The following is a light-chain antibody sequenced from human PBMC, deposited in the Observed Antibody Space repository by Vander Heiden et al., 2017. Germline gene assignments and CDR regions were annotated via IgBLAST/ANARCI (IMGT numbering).Light chain of an antibody. V-gene: IGKV1-33*01. Sequence: DIQMTQSPSSLSASVGDRVTITCQASQAISNYLNWYQQKPGKAPKLLIYDASNFETGVPSRYRARASGTDFTFTIISLHLAALATYFCQQYATDPLTFGCGTKVELK. CDR1: QAISNY. CDR2: DAS. CDR3: QQYATDPLT. J-gene: IGKJ4*01.